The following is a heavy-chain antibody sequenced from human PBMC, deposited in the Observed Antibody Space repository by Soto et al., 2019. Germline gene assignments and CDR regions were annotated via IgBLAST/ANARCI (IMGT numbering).Heavy chain of an antibody. J-gene: IGHJ6*02. V-gene: IGHV4-39*01. CDR2: IYYSGST. Sequence: SETLSLTCTVSGGSISSSSYYWGWIRQPPGKGLEWIGSIYYSGSTYYNPSLKSRVTISVDTSKNQFSLKLSSVTAADTAVYYCARHRRYSCGWYYYGMDVWGQGTTDTVSS. CDR3: ARHRRYSCGWYYYGMDV. CDR1: GGSISSSSYY. D-gene: IGHD6-25*01.